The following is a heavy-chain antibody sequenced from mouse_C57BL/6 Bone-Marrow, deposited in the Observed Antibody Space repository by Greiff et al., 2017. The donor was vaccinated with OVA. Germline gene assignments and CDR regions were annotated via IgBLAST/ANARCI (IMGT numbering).Heavy chain of an antibody. V-gene: IGHV1-42*01. Sequence: EVQLQQSGPELVKPGASVKISCKASGYSFTGYYMNWVKQSPEKSLEWIGEINPSTGGTTYNQKFKAKATLTVDKSSSTAYMQLKSLTSEDSAVYYWAREMGSFYYYGSYWYFDVWGTGTTVTVSS. CDR2: INPSTGGT. CDR3: AREMGSFYYYGSYWYFDV. J-gene: IGHJ1*03. CDR1: GYSFTGYY. D-gene: IGHD1-1*01.